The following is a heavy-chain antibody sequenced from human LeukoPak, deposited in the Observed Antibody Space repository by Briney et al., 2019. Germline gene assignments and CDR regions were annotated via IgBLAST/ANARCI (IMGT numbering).Heavy chain of an antibody. CDR3: ARGDYDFWSGYPYYFDY. D-gene: IGHD3-3*01. CDR2: ISAYNGNT. CDR1: GGTFTSYG. Sequence: AASVKVSCKASGGTFTSYGISWVRQAPGQGLEWMGWISAYNGNTNYAQKLQGRVTMTTDTSTSTAYMELRSLRSDDTAVYYCARGDYDFWSGYPYYFDYWGQGTLVTVSS. J-gene: IGHJ4*02. V-gene: IGHV1-18*01.